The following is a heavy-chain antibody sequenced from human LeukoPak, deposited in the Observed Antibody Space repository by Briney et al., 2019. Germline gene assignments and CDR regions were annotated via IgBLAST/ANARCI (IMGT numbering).Heavy chain of an antibody. V-gene: IGHV3-9*01. CDR2: ISWNSGSI. Sequence: GGSLRLSCAASGFTVSNNYMSWVRQAPGKGLEWVSGISWNSGSIGYADSVKGRFTISRDNAKNSLYLQMNSLRAEDTALYYCAKCQHYGSGPLDYWGQGTLVTVSS. D-gene: IGHD3-10*01. J-gene: IGHJ4*02. CDR3: AKCQHYGSGPLDY. CDR1: GFTVSNNY.